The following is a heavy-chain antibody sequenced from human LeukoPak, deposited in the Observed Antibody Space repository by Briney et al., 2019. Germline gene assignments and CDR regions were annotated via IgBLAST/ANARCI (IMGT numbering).Heavy chain of an antibody. J-gene: IGHJ4*02. D-gene: IGHD3-10*01. CDR3: ASSDDDYGSGSYYG. CDR2: ISGSGGST. V-gene: IGHV3-23*01. Sequence: GGSLRLSCAASGFTFSSYAMSWVRQAPGKGLEWVSAISGSGGSTYYADSVKGRFTISRDNSKNTLYLQMNSLRAEDTAVYYCASSDDDYGSGSYYGWGQGALVTVSS. CDR1: GFTFSSYA.